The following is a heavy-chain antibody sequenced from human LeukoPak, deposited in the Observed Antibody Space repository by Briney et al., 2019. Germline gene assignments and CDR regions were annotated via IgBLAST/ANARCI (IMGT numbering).Heavy chain of an antibody. CDR1: GYTFTGYF. J-gene: IGHJ4*02. V-gene: IGHV1-2*02. D-gene: IGHD5-18*01. Sequence: ASVKASCKASGYTFTGYFMHWVRQAPGQGLEWMGWINPNSGGTNYAQKFQGRVTMTRDTSISTAYMELSSLRSDDTAIYFCARGGLQLWFLVDYWGQRTLLTVSS. CDR3: ARGGLQLWFLVDY. CDR2: INPNSGGT.